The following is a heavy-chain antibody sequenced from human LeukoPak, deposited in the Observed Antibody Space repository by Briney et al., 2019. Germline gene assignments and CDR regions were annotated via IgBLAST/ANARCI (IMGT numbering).Heavy chain of an antibody. CDR3: AQGDTIAVAGTGWNYFDY. J-gene: IGHJ4*02. V-gene: IGHV3-30*04. D-gene: IGHD6-19*01. CDR2: ISYDGSNK. CDR1: GFTFSSYA. Sequence: GGALRLSSAAPGFTFSSYAMYCVRQALGKGLEWGSLISYDGSNKYYADSVKGRFTISRDNSKNTLYLQMNSLRAEDTAVYYCAQGDTIAVAGTGWNYFDYWGQGTLVTVSS.